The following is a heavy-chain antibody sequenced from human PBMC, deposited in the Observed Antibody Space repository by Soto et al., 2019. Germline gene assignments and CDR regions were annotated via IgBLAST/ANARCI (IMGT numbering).Heavy chain of an antibody. CDR2: INHSGST. J-gene: IGHJ5*02. D-gene: IGHD3-3*01. Sequence: KPSETLSLTCAVYGGSFSGYYWSWIRQPPGKGLEWIGEINHSGSTNYNPSLKSRVTISVDTSKNQFSLKLSSVTAADTAVYYCARGVWITIFGVVTPPGRWFDPWGQGTLVTVSS. CDR1: GGSFSGYY. V-gene: IGHV4-34*01. CDR3: ARGVWITIFGVVTPPGRWFDP.